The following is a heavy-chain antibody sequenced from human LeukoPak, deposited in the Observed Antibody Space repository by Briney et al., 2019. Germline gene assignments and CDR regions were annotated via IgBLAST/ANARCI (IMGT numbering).Heavy chain of an antibody. J-gene: IGHJ4*02. CDR1: GGSISSGSYY. V-gene: IGHV4-61*02. CDR2: IYTSGST. Sequence: SETLSLTCTVSGGSISSGSYYWSWIRQPAGKGLEWIGRIYTSGSTNYNPSLKSRVTISVDTSKNQFSLKLSSVTAADTAVYYCARSIVGATTVDYWGQGTLVTVSS. D-gene: IGHD1-26*01. CDR3: ARSIVGATTVDY.